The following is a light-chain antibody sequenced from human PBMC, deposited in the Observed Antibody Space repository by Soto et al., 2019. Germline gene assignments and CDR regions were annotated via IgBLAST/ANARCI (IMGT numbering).Light chain of an antibody. V-gene: IGLV2-14*01. CDR3: SSYTNTGTFVA. CDR2: AVN. Sequence: QSVLTQPASVSGSPGQSITISCTGTTSDIGGYNYVSWYQQRPGEAPKLMIYAVNDRPSGVSDRFSGSKSDNTASLTISGLQDEDEADYCCSSYTNTGTFVAFGAGTKVTVL. J-gene: IGLJ2*01. CDR1: TSDIGGYNY.